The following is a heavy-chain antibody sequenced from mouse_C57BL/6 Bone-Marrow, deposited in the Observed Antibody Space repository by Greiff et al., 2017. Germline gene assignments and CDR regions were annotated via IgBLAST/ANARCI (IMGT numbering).Heavy chain of an antibody. V-gene: IGHV5-15*01. D-gene: IGHD1-1*01. CDR2: ISNLAYSI. CDR3: ARHGDLYGSSPWFAY. Sequence: EVQVVESGGGLVQPGGSLKLSCAASGFTFSDYGMAWVRQAPRKGPEWVAFISNLAYSIYYADTVTGRFTISRENAKNTLYLEMSSLRSEDTAMYYCARHGDLYGSSPWFAYWGQGTLVTVSA. CDR1: GFTFSDYG. J-gene: IGHJ3*01.